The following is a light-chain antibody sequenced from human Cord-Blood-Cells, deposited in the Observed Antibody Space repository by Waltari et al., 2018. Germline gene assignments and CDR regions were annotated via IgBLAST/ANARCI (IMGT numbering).Light chain of an antibody. J-gene: IGKJ3*01. CDR2: GAS. CDR3: QQYGSSPGT. Sequence: EIVLTQSPGTLSLSPGERATLSCRASQSVSSSYLAWSQQNPGQAPRPLIYGASSRATGIPDRFSGSGSGTDFTLPISRLEPEDFAVYYCQQYGSSPGTFGPGTKVDIK. CDR1: QSVSSSY. V-gene: IGKV3-20*01.